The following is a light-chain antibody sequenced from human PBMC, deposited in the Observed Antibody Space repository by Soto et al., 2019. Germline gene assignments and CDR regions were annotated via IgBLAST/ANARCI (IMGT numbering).Light chain of an antibody. CDR2: GAS. V-gene: IGKV3-20*01. Sequence: EIVLTQSPGTLSLSPGERATLSCRASQTVTNNYLAWYQQKPGQAPRLVMSGASSRATGIPVRFSGGGSETDFTLTISRLEPEDFAVYYCQQDDISYTFGQGTKLEMK. CDR1: QTVTNNY. CDR3: QQDDISYT. J-gene: IGKJ2*01.